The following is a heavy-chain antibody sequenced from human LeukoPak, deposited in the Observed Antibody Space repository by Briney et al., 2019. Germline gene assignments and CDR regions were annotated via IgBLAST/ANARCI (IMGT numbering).Heavy chain of an antibody. V-gene: IGHV4-61*08. D-gene: IGHD5-18*01. Sequence: PSQTLSLTCTVSGASISSGDYYWSWIRQPPGKGPEWIGYIYYSGSTNYNPSLKSRVTISVDTSKNQFSLKLSSVTAADTAVYYCARGGYGDYYMDVWGKGTTVTVSS. CDR1: GASISSGDYY. CDR3: ARGGYGDYYMDV. J-gene: IGHJ6*03. CDR2: IYYSGST.